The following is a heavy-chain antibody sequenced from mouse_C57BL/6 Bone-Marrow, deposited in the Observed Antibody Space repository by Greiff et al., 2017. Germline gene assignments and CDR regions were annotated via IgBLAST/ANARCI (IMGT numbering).Heavy chain of an antibody. V-gene: IGHV1-74*01. CDR3: AIWDYDVAWFAY. D-gene: IGHD2-4*01. CDR2: IHPSDGDT. J-gene: IGHJ3*01. Sequence: QVQLQQPGAELVKPGASVKVSCKASGYTFTSYWMHWVKQRPGQGLEWIGRIHPSDGDTNYNQKFKGKATLTVDKSSSTAYMQLSSLTSEDSAVYYCAIWDYDVAWFAYWGQGTLVTVSA. CDR1: GYTFTSYW.